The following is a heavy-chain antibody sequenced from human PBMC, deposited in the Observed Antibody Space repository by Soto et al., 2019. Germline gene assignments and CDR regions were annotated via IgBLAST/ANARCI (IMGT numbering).Heavy chain of an antibody. CDR2: VHHTGAS. J-gene: IGHJ3*02. CDR1: GGPITSSSW. V-gene: IGHV4-4*02. D-gene: IGHD3-10*01. Sequence: SETLSLTCAVSGGPITSSSWYNWVRQPPGKGLEWIGEVHHTGASHYSPSLKSRVAISVDKSKNQFSLTLTSVTAADTAMYYCTKDYNGADAFDIWGQGAMVTVSS. CDR3: TKDYNGADAFDI.